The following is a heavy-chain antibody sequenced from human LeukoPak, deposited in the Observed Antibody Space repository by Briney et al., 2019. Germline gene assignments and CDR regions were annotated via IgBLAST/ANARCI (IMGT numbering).Heavy chain of an antibody. Sequence: GVSLRLSCAASGFTVSTNYMRWVRQAPGTGLEGVSVIYSCGSTYYPESVKGRFTISRDNSKNTLYLLMNSLRDEDKAVYYCARTIVAGGTDYFDYWGEGTLGTVSS. CDR3: ARTIVAGGTDYFDY. J-gene: IGHJ4*02. CDR2: IYSCGST. CDR1: GFTVSTNY. V-gene: IGHV3-53*01. D-gene: IGHD6-13*01.